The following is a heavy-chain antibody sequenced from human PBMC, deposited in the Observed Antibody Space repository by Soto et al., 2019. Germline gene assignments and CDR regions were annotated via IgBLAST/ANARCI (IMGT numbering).Heavy chain of an antibody. D-gene: IGHD6-6*01. J-gene: IGHJ4*02. Sequence: QVQLQQWGAGLLKPSETLSLTCAVYGGSFSGYYWSWIRQPPGKGLEWIGEINHSGSTNYNPSLKSRVTISVDTSKNQFSLKLSSVTAADTAVYYCARSPTGVAARRGFFDYWGQGTLVTVSS. CDR1: GGSFSGYY. CDR2: INHSGST. V-gene: IGHV4-34*01. CDR3: ARSPTGVAARRGFFDY.